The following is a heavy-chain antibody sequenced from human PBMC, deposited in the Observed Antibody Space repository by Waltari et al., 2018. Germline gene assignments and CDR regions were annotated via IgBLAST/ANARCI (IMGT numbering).Heavy chain of an antibody. J-gene: IGHJ3*02. CDR3: ARERELLRGDAFDI. Sequence: VPLTESGPRLVEASETLSLPWSVSGGFIHSYHWSLIRRPAGKGLEWIGRIYTSGNTNYNPSLKSRVTMSVDTSKNQFSLKLTSVTAADTAVYYCARERELLRGDAFDIWGQGTMVTVSS. CDR2: IYTSGNT. D-gene: IGHD1-7*01. V-gene: IGHV4-4*07. CDR1: GGFIHSYH.